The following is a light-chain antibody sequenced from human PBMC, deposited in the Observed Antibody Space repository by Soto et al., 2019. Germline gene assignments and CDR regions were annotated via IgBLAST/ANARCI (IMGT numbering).Light chain of an antibody. CDR1: SSDVGGYNS. J-gene: IGLJ1*01. V-gene: IGLV2-14*01. Sequence: QSVLTQPASVSGSPGQSITISCTGTSSDVGGYNSVSWYRQDPGKAPKLIIYDVTYRPSGVSNRFSGSKSGNTASLTISGLQAEDEADYYCSSFTSDITYVFGTGTKVTV. CDR3: SSFTSDITYV. CDR2: DVT.